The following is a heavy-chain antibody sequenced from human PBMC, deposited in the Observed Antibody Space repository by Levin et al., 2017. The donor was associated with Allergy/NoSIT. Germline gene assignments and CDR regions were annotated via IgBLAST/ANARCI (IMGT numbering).Heavy chain of an antibody. V-gene: IGHV1-18*01. D-gene: IGHD3-22*01. CDR3: ARDWDYDSSGHWGKSSGMGTNDILDM. J-gene: IGHJ3*02. CDR2: ISCRKGDT. CDR1: DYSFPSHG. Sequence: ASVKVSCKASDYSFPSHGITWVRQAPGQGLEWMGWISCRKGDTNYVRKKFQDRVTLTIDTSTNIAYMELRSLRSDDTAVYFCARDWDYDSSGHWGKSSGMGTNDILDMWGQGTKVTVSS.